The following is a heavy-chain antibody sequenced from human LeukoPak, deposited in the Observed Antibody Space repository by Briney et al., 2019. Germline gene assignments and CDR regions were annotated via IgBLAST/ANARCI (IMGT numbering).Heavy chain of an antibody. D-gene: IGHD7-27*01. CDR2: IIPILGIA. CDR3: ARVSTGEGFDY. J-gene: IGHJ4*02. V-gene: IGHV1-69*04. Sequence: SVTVSCKASGGTFSSYAISWVRQAPGQGLEWMGRIIPILGIANYAQKFQGRVTITADKSTSTAYMELSSLRSEDTAVYYCARVSTGEGFDYWGQGTLVTVSS. CDR1: GGTFSSYA.